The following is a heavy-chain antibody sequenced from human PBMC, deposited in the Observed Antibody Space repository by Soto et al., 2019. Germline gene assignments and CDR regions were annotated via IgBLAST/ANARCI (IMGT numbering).Heavy chain of an antibody. CDR1: GFTFSSYS. CDR3: ARDTRDNWNDVSTKYYYYYYGMDV. Sequence: GGSLRLSCAASGFTFSSYSMNWVRQAPGKGLEWVSYISSSSSTIYYADSVKGRFTISRDNAKNSLYLQMNSLRDEDTAVYYCARDTRDNWNDVSTKYYYYYYGMDVWGQGTTVTVSS. J-gene: IGHJ6*02. CDR2: ISSSSSTI. V-gene: IGHV3-48*02. D-gene: IGHD1-20*01.